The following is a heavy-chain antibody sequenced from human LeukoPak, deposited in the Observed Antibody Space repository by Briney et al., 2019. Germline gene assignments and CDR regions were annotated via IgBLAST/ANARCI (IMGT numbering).Heavy chain of an antibody. CDR2: INPNSGGT. CDR1: GYTFTGYY. Sequence: ASVKVSCKASGYTFTGYYIHWVRQAPGQGLEWMGWINPNSGGTNYAQKFQGRVTMTRDTSISTAYLDLSSLRSDDTAVYYCARVVVRDANNYKDYWGQGTLVTVSS. J-gene: IGHJ4*02. CDR3: ARVVVRDANNYKDY. V-gene: IGHV1-2*02. D-gene: IGHD5-24*01.